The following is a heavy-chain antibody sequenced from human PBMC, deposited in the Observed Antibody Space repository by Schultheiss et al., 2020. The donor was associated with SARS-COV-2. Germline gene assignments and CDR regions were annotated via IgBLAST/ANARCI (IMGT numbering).Heavy chain of an antibody. Sequence: SGPTLVKPTQTLTLTCTFSGFSLIATGVGVGWIRQPPGKALEWLGFFYWDDDKRYSPSLKSRLTITKDTSKNQVVLTMTNMDPVDTATYYCAHRHGLYGSGSPLDYWGQGTLVTVSS. CDR2: FYWDDDK. CDR1: GFSLIATGVG. D-gene: IGHD3-10*01. V-gene: IGHV2-5*02. J-gene: IGHJ4*02. CDR3: AHRHGLYGSGSPLDY.